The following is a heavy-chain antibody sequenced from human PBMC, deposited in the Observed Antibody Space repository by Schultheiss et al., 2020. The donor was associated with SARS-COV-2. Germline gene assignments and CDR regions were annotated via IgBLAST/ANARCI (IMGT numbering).Heavy chain of an antibody. CDR2: IYNNGRTT. V-gene: IGHV4-59*12. D-gene: IGHD6-6*01. CDR1: GGSISSYY. CDR3: ARTLAGRQLWDS. Sequence: SETLSLTCSVFGGSISSYYWSWIRQPPGKGLEWIGYIYNNGRTTNYSPSLKSRVTITVDTSNNQFSLKVSSVTAADTAMYYCARTLAGRQLWDSWGQGSLVTVSS. J-gene: IGHJ4*02.